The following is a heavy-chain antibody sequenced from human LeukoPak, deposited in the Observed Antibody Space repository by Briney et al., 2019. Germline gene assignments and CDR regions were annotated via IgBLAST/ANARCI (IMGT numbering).Heavy chain of an antibody. CDR3: AREVWFGELFERYFDY. Sequence: GGSLRLSCAASGFTVSSNYMSWVRQAPGKGLEWVSVIYSGGSTYYADSVKGRFTISRDNSKNTLYLQMNSLRAEDTAVYYCAREVWFGELFERYFDYWGQGTLVTVSS. D-gene: IGHD3-10*01. J-gene: IGHJ4*02. CDR1: GFTVSSNY. V-gene: IGHV3-53*01. CDR2: IYSGGST.